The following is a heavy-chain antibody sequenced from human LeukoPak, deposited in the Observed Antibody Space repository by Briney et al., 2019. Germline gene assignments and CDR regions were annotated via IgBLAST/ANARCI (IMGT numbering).Heavy chain of an antibody. CDR3: AKGNGNVYGSGRFDY. CDR1: RFIFSNYG. CDR2: ISTSASET. Sequence: PGGSLRLSCATSRFIFSNYGMSRVRQAPGKGLEWVSAISTSASETHYADSVKGRFTISGDNSKNTLSLQMSSLRAEDTALYYCAKGNGNVYGSGRFDYWGQGTLVTVSS. J-gene: IGHJ4*02. V-gene: IGHV3-23*01. D-gene: IGHD3-10*01.